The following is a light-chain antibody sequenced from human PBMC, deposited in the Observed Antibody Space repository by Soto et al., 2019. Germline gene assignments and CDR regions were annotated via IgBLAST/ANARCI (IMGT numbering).Light chain of an antibody. J-gene: IGLJ2*01. V-gene: IGLV2-14*01. CDR2: EVS. CDR1: SDDIGAYNY. Sequence: QSALTQPASVAGSPGQSVTISCTGTSDDIGAYNYVSWYQQHPGEAPKLIISEVSNRPSGVSNRFSGSKSGDTASLTISGLQAEDEADYYCSSYTRSNTMPFGGGTKVTVL. CDR3: SSYTRSNTMP.